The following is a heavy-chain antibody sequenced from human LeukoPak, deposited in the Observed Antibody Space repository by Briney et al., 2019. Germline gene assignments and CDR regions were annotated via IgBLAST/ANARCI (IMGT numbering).Heavy chain of an antibody. CDR2: IDGSSSNM. J-gene: IGHJ4*02. Sequence: GGSLRLSCAASGFFFSDYYKSWMRQAPGKGLEWVSYIDGSSSNMYYADSVKGRFTISRDDAKNSLYLQMNSLRGEDTAVYYCVRAYTRGYSDDFDYWGQGTLVTVSS. V-gene: IGHV3-11*01. D-gene: IGHD3-22*01. CDR3: VRAYTRGYSDDFDY. CDR1: GFFFSDYY.